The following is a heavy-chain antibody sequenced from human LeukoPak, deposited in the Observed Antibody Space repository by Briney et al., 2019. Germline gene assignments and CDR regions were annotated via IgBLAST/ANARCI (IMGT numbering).Heavy chain of an antibody. D-gene: IGHD2-15*01. CDR3: ARHSRWYEFDY. CDR1: GYTFSDNY. J-gene: IGHJ4*02. V-gene: IGHV1-2*06. CDR2: INPNSGGT. Sequence: ASVKVSCKASGYTFSDNYMHWVRQAPGQGLEWMGRINPNSGGTNYAQQFQGRVTMTRDTSISTVYMNLSRLRSDDTAVYYCARHSRWYEFDYWGQGTLVTVSS.